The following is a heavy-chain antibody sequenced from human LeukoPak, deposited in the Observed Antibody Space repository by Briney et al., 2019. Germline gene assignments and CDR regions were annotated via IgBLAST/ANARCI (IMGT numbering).Heavy chain of an antibody. CDR1: GGTFSSYA. CDR2: IIPIFGTA. Sequence: ASVKVSCKASGGTFSSYAISWVRQAPGQGLEWMGGIIPIFGTANYAQKFQGRVTITADESTSTAYMELRSLRSEDTAVYYCARGGYCSGGSCYRIDYWGQGTLVTVSS. D-gene: IGHD2-15*01. V-gene: IGHV1-69*01. J-gene: IGHJ4*02. CDR3: ARGGYCSGGSCYRIDY.